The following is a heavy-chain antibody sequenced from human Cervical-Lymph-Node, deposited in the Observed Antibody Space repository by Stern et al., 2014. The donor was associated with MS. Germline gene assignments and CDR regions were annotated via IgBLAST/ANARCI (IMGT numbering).Heavy chain of an antibody. D-gene: IGHD5-24*01. J-gene: IGHJ4*02. Sequence: VQLVESGGGVVQPGRSLRLSCAASGFTFSSYGMHWVRQAPGKGLAWVAVIWYDGSNKYYADSVKGRFTISRDNSKNTLYLQMNSLRAEDTAVYYCARDRDGYNLDYFDYWGQGTLVTVSS. CDR1: GFTFSSYG. CDR3: ARDRDGYNLDYFDY. CDR2: IWYDGSNK. V-gene: IGHV3-33*01.